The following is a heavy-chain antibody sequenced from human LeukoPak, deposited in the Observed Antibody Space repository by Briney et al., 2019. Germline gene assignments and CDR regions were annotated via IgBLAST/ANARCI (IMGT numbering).Heavy chain of an antibody. V-gene: IGHV4-61*02. CDR1: GGSISSGSYY. D-gene: IGHD6-19*01. CDR3: ARSRGGRYSSNNWFDP. J-gene: IGHJ5*02. CDR2: IYTSGST. Sequence: SETLSLTCTVYGGSISSGSYYWSWIRQPAGKGLEWIGRIYTSGSTNYNPSLKSRVTISVDTSKNQFSLKLSSVTAADTAVYYCARSRGGRYSSNNWFDPWGQGTLVTVSS.